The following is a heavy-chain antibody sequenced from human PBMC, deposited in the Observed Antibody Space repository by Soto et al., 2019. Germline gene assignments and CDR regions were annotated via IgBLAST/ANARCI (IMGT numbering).Heavy chain of an antibody. J-gene: IGHJ5*02. D-gene: IGHD3-10*01. CDR3: ARGVGSGSYYNQYNWFDP. CDR1: GYTFTNYG. V-gene: IGHV1-18*01. Sequence: QVQLVQSGGEVKKPGASVKVSCKASGYTFTNYGISWVRQAPGQGLEWMGWINVYNGNTKYAQKVQGRVTMTTDTSTSTAYMELRCLRSDDTAVYYCARGVGSGSYYNQYNWFDPWGQGTLVTVSS. CDR2: INVYNGNT.